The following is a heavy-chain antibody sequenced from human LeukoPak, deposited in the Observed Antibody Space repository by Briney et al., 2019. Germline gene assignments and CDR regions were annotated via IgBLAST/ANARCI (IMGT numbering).Heavy chain of an antibody. Sequence: ASVKVSCKASGYTFTCYYMHWVRQAPGQGLEWMGWINPNSGGTNYAQKFQGRVTMTRDTSISTAYMELSRLRSDDTAVYYCARGLSYWNSKNPDYWGQGTLVTVSS. D-gene: IGHD1-7*01. J-gene: IGHJ4*02. CDR2: INPNSGGT. CDR3: ARGLSYWNSKNPDY. CDR1: GYTFTCYY. V-gene: IGHV1-2*02.